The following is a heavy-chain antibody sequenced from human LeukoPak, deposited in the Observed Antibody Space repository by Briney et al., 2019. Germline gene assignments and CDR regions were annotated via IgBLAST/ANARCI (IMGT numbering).Heavy chain of an antibody. CDR2: INHSGST. V-gene: IGHV4-34*01. CDR1: GGSISSYY. CDR3: ARHSRRRPDYYDFWSGYLGFDY. J-gene: IGHJ4*02. Sequence: SETLSLTCTVSGGSISSYYWSWIRQPPGKGLEWIGEINHSGSTNYNPSLKSRVTISVDTSKNQFSLKLSSVTAADTAVYYCARHSRRRPDYYDFWSGYLGFDYWGQGTLVTVSS. D-gene: IGHD3-3*01.